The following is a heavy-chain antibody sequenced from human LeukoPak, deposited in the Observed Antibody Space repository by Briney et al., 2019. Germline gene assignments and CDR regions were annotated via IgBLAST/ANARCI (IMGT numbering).Heavy chain of an antibody. Sequence: PGGSLRLSCAASGFSFSSYTMNWVRQAPGKGLEWVSSISSSSSYIYYADSVKGRFTISRDNVKNSLYLQMNSLRAEDTAVYYCARDQTVAYDYWGQGTLVTVSS. CDR1: GFSFSSYT. CDR2: ISSSSSYI. D-gene: IGHD6-19*01. V-gene: IGHV3-21*01. CDR3: ARDQTVAYDY. J-gene: IGHJ4*02.